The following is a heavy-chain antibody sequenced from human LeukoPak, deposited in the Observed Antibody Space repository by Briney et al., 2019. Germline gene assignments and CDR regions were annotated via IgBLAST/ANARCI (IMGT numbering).Heavy chain of an antibody. CDR1: EYTFTGYF. CDR3: ARGDYYDGSVYYYD. J-gene: IGHJ1*01. V-gene: IGHV1-2*02. Sequence: GASVKVSCKAFEYTFTGYFIHWVRQAPGQGLEWMGWINPKSGGTNYAQKFQGRVTMTRDTSISTAYMELSRLRSDDTAVYFCARGDYYDGSVYYYDWGQGTLVTVSS. D-gene: IGHD3-22*01. CDR2: INPKSGGT.